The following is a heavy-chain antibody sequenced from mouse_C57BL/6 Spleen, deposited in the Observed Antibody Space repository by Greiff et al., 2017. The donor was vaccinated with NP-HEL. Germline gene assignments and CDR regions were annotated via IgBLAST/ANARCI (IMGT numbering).Heavy chain of an antibody. V-gene: IGHV10-3*01. CDR1: GFTFNTYA. D-gene: IGHD1-1*01. J-gene: IGHJ1*03. CDR2: IRSKSSNYAT. Sequence: EVQLVESGGGLVQPKGSLKLSCAASGFTFNTYAMHWVRQAPGKGLEWVARIRSKSSNYATYYADSVKDRFTISRADSQSMLYLQMNNLKTEDTAMYDGVRVGGDNYYGSSWYFDVWGTGTTVTVSS. CDR3: VRVGGDNYYGSSWYFDV.